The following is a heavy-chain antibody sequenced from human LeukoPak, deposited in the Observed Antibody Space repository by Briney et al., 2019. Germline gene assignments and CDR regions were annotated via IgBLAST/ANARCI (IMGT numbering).Heavy chain of an antibody. CDR3: AKAAIYDSSGSDDY. D-gene: IGHD3-22*01. CDR2: ISGSGGST. CDR1: GFTFSSYA. Sequence: PGGSLRLACAASGFTFSSYAMSWVRQAPGKGLEWVSAISGSGGSTYYADSVKGRFTISRDNSKNTLYLQMNSLRAEDTAVYYCAKAAIYDSSGSDDYWGQGTLVTVSS. J-gene: IGHJ4*02. V-gene: IGHV3-23*01.